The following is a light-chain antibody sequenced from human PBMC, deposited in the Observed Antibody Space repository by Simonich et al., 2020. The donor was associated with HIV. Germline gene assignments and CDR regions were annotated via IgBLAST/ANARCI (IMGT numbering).Light chain of an antibody. V-gene: IGKV4-1*01. J-gene: IGKJ1*01. Sequence: DIVMTQSPDSLAVSLGERATINCKSSQSVIYSTNNKNYLAWYQQKPGQPPKLLIYWASTRESGVPDRFSASGSGTDFTLTISSLQAEDVAIYYCQQYYSTPPTFGQGTKVEIK. CDR2: WAS. CDR3: QQYYSTPPT. CDR1: QSVIYSTNNKNY.